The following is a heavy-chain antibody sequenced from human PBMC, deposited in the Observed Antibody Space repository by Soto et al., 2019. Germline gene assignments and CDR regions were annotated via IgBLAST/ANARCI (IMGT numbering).Heavy chain of an antibody. Sequence: QVQLVQSGAEVRQPASSVKVSCKTSGATFSSYAITWVRQAPRQGLEWMGGIVPTVDTSTYAQKFQGRVTNTADKFTNTVYMELSSLRSDDTAVYYCVRVVAIPGYPDNWGQGTLVTVSS. J-gene: IGHJ4*02. V-gene: IGHV1-69*14. CDR2: IVPTVDTS. D-gene: IGHD5-12*01. CDR1: GATFSSYA. CDR3: VRVVAIPGYPDN.